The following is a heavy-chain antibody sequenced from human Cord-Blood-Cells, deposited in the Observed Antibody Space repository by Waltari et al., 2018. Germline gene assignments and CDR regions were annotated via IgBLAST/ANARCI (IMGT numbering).Heavy chain of an antibody. J-gene: IGHJ6*02. Sequence: EVQLLESGGGLVQPGGSLRLSCAASGFTFSSYAMSWVRQAPGKGLEWVSAISGSGGSTYYADSVKGRFTISRDNSKNTLYLQMNSLRAEDTAVYYCANAVGATTDYYHYGMDVWGQGTTVTVSS. V-gene: IGHV3-23*01. CDR2: ISGSGGST. CDR1: GFTFSSYA. D-gene: IGHD1-26*01. CDR3: ANAVGATTDYYHYGMDV.